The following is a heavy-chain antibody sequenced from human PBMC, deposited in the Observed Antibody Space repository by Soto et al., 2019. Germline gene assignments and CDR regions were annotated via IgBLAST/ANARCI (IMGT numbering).Heavy chain of an antibody. D-gene: IGHD2-2*01. J-gene: IGHJ4*02. Sequence: GGSLRLSCAASGFTFSSYAMHWVRQAPGKGLEYVSAISSNGGSTYYANSVKGRFTISRDNSKNTLYLQMGSLRAEDMAVYYCARDRYCSSTSCYAPVDYWGQGTLVTVSS. CDR1: GFTFSSYA. CDR2: ISSNGGST. V-gene: IGHV3-64*01. CDR3: ARDRYCSSTSCYAPVDY.